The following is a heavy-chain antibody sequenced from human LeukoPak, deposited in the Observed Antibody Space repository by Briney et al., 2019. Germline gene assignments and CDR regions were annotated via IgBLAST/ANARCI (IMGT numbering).Heavy chain of an antibody. J-gene: IGHJ4*02. CDR2: IIPIFGTA. D-gene: IGHD3-9*01. Sequence: ASVEVSCKASGGTFSSYAISWVRQAPGQGLEWMGGIIPIFGTANYAQKFQGRVTITTDESTSTAYMELSSLRSEDTAVYYCARGAYYDILTGYYIGWGQETLVTVSS. CDR1: GGTFSSYA. V-gene: IGHV1-69*05. CDR3: ARGAYYDILTGYYIG.